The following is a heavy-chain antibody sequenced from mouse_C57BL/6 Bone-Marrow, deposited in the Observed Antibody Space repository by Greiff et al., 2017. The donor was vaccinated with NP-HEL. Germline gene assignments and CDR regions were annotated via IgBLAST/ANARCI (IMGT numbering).Heavy chain of an antibody. CDR1: GYTFTSYW. J-gene: IGHJ2*01. CDR2: IYPGNSDT. V-gene: IGHV1-5*01. Sequence: EVQVVESGTVLARPGASVKMSCKTSGYTFTSYWMHWVKQRPGQGLEWIGAIYPGNSDTSYNQKFKGKAKLTAVTSASTAYMELSSLTNEDSAVYYCTRGIYYDYDDGLDYWGQGTTLTVSS. CDR3: TRGIYYDYDDGLDY. D-gene: IGHD2-4*01.